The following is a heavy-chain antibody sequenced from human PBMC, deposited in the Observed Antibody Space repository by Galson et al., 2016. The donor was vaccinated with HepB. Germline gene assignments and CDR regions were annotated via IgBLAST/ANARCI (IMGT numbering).Heavy chain of an antibody. CDR1: GFTFSRYA. CDR2: ISGAGDNT. Sequence: SLRLSCAASGFTFSRYAMSWVRQAPGKGLEWVSAISGAGDNTYNADSVKGRFTISRDNSRNTLYLQMNSLRADDTAVYYCDILTGLSHSYNGLDVWGQGTTITVSS. J-gene: IGHJ6*02. CDR3: DILTGLSHSYNGLDV. D-gene: IGHD3-9*01. V-gene: IGHV3-23*01.